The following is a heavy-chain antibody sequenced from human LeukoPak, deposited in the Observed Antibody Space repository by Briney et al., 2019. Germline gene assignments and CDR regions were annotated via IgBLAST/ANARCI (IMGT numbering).Heavy chain of an antibody. CDR2: ISAYNGNT. J-gene: IGHJ4*02. Sequence: GGSVKVSCKASGYTFTSYGISWVRQAPGQGLEWMGWISAYNGNTTYAQKPQGRATMTTDKSTSTAYMELRSMRSDDMAVYYCAREGEEYSGYDSFDYWGQGTLVTVSS. D-gene: IGHD5-12*01. V-gene: IGHV1-18*03. CDR3: AREGEEYSGYDSFDY. CDR1: GYTFTSYG.